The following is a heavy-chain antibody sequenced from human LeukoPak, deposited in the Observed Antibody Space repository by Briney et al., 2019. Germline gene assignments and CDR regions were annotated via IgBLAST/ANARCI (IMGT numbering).Heavy chain of an antibody. J-gene: IGHJ4*02. Sequence: GGSLTLSCPTSGFIFSDYYMRWIRQAPGKELAWVSYISGSGNDISYADSVKGRCPISRDNAKGSLYLQMNSLRAADTAVYYCGTHAGRTGSDDWGEGTLVTVSS. V-gene: IGHV3-11*01. CDR1: GFIFSDYY. CDR2: ISGSGNDI. CDR3: GTHAGRTGSDD. D-gene: IGHD3/OR15-3a*01.